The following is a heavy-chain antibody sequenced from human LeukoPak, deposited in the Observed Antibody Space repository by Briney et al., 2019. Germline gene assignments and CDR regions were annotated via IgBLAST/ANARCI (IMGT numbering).Heavy chain of an antibody. Sequence: GGSLRLSCAASGCTFDDYAMHWVRQAPGKGLEWASGISWNSGSIGYADSVKGRFTISRDNAKNSLYLQMNSLRAEDTALYYCARSTGHDYWGQGTLVTVSS. D-gene: IGHD2-2*01. CDR2: ISWNSGSI. CDR1: GCTFDDYA. V-gene: IGHV3-9*01. CDR3: ARSTGHDY. J-gene: IGHJ4*02.